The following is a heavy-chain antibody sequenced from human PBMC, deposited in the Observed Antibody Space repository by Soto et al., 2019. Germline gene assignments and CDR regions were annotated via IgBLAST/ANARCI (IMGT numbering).Heavy chain of an antibody. CDR2: FNPKTGGT. CDR1: GYTFTDYY. Sequence: ASVKVSCKASGYTFTDYYIHWVRQAPGQGLEWLGWFNPKTGGTNYAPKFQGRVTMTRDTSLSTTYMELTSPTSDDTAVYYCAREHVGFGDYWGPGTLVTVSS. V-gene: IGHV1-2*02. CDR3: AREHVGFGDY. D-gene: IGHD3-16*01. J-gene: IGHJ4*02.